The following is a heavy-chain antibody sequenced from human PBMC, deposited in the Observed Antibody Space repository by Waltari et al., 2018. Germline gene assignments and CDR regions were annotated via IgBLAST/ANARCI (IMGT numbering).Heavy chain of an antibody. J-gene: IGHJ6*02. CDR3: ARVPWNYARDYYYYGMDV. CDR2: ISADKCNT. Sequence: QVQLVQSGAEVKKPGASVKVSCKASGYTFTSYGISWVRPAPGQGLEWMGWISADKCNTNDAQKPQGRVTMTTDTATSTAYMWLRSLRSDDTAVYYCARVPWNYARDYYYYGMDVWGQGTTVTVSS. D-gene: IGHD1-7*01. CDR1: GYTFTSYG. V-gene: IGHV1-18*01.